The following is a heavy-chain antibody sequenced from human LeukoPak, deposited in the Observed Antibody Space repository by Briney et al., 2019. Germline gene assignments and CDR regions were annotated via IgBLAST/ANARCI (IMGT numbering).Heavy chain of an antibody. V-gene: IGHV3-23*01. CDR2: ISGSGGST. CDR3: AITPKIRGVSNFDY. CDR1: GFTFSSYA. J-gene: IGHJ4*02. D-gene: IGHD3-10*01. Sequence: GGSLRLSCAASGFTFSSYAMSWVRQAPGKGLEWVSGISGSGGSTYYADSVKGRFTISRDNSKNTVYLQMNSLRTEDTAVYYCAITPKIRGVSNFDYWGQGTLVTVSS.